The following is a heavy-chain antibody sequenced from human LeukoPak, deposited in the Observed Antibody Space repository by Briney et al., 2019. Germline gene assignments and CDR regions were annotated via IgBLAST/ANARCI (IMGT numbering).Heavy chain of an antibody. CDR1: GFTFSSYA. V-gene: IGHV3-23*01. CDR2: ISGSGGST. CDR3: AKRSVITVKGFDY. J-gene: IGHJ4*02. D-gene: IGHD3-22*01. Sequence: GGSLRLSCAASGFTFSSYAMSWVRQAPGKGLEWVSAISGSGGSTYYADSVKGRFTISRDNSKNTLYPQMNSLRAEDTAVYYCAKRSVITVKGFDYWGQGTLVTVSS.